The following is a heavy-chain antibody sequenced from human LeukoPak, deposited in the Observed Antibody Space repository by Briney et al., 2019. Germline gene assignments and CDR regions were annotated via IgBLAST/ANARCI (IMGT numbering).Heavy chain of an antibody. V-gene: IGHV5-51*01. D-gene: IGHD6-13*01. J-gene: IGHJ4*02. CDR2: IYPGDSDT. CDR3: ARRHSSSWSFDY. Sequence: KDGESLKISCKGSGYNFATYWIGWVRQMPGKGLEWMGIIYPGDSDTTYSPSFQGQVTISADKSIATAYLQWTLRASDTAIYYCARRHSSSWSFDYWGQGTPVTVSS. CDR1: GYNFATYW.